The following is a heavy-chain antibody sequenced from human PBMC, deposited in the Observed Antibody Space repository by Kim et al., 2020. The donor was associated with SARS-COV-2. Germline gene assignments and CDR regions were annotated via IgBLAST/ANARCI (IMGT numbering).Heavy chain of an antibody. J-gene: IGHJ6*02. CDR3: AKDLGGRYQLLTYYYYGMDV. Sequence: GGSLRLSCAASGFTFSSYGMHWVRQAPGKGLEWVAVIWYDGSNKYYADSVKGRFTISRDNSKNTLYLQMNSLRAEDTAVYYCAKDLGGRYQLLTYYYYGMDVWGQGTTVTVSS. CDR2: IWYDGSNK. CDR1: GFTFSSYG. D-gene: IGHD2-2*01. V-gene: IGHV3-33*06.